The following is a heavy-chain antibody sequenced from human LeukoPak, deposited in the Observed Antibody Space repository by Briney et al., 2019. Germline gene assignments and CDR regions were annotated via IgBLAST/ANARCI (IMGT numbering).Heavy chain of an antibody. CDR1: GFTFSSYG. Sequence: GGSLRLSCAASGFTFSSYGMHWVRQAPGKGLEWVAVIWYDGSNKYYADSVKGRFTISRDNSKNTLYLQMNNLRAEDTAVYYCARDPYCSSTSCYGGMDVWGQGTTVTVSS. J-gene: IGHJ6*02. CDR3: ARDPYCSSTSCYGGMDV. CDR2: IWYDGSNK. V-gene: IGHV3-33*01. D-gene: IGHD2-2*01.